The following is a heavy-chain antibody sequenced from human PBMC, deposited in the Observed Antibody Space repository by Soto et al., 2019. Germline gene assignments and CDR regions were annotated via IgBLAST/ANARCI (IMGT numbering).Heavy chain of an antibody. Sequence: GASVKVSCKASGYTFTSYAIHWVRQAPGQRLEWMGWINAGNGNTKYSQKFQGRVTITRDTSASTAYMELSSLRSEDTAVYYCARDTPYDYITGGYDYWGQGTLVTVSS. CDR2: INAGNGNT. J-gene: IGHJ4*02. D-gene: IGHD3-16*01. V-gene: IGHV1-3*01. CDR1: GYTFTSYA. CDR3: ARDTPYDYITGGYDY.